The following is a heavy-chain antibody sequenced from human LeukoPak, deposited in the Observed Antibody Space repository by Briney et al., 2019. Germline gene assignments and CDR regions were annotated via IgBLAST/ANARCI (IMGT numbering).Heavy chain of an antibody. J-gene: IGHJ4*02. Sequence: SETLSLTCTVSGGSIRSDYWSWIRQPPGKGLEWVGYTHYSGSPNYNPSLTSRVTISVDTSRNQFSLKLSSVTAADTAVYYCARAPPQWLAPPGTNYFDYWGQGTLVTVSS. CDR1: GGSIRSDY. V-gene: IGHV4-59*01. CDR2: THYSGSP. CDR3: ARAPPQWLAPPGTNYFDY. D-gene: IGHD6-19*01.